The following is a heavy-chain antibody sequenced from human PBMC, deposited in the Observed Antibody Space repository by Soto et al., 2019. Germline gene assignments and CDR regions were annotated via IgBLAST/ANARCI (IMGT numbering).Heavy chain of an antibody. CDR1: GFTFSSYS. J-gene: IGHJ4*02. CDR3: ARSRRFYRLRFDY. Sequence: PGGSLRLSCAASGFTFSSYSMNWVRQAPGKGLEWVSSISSNSSYIYYADSVEGRFTISRDKAKNSLYLQMNSLRAEDTAVYYCARSRRFYRLRFDYWGQGTLVTVSS. CDR2: ISSNSSYI. V-gene: IGHV3-21*01. D-gene: IGHD2-2*02.